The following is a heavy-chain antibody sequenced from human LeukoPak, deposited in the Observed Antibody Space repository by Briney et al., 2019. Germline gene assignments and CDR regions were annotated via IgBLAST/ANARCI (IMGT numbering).Heavy chain of an antibody. J-gene: IGHJ5*02. CDR3: ARESWFDP. Sequence: GGSLRLSCAASGFTFPDYDRNWVRQAPGKGLEWVSYISNSGNTIYYADSVKGRFTISRDNAKNSLYLQMDSLRTDDTALYYCARESWFDPWDQGTLVTVSS. CDR1: GFTFPDYD. V-gene: IGHV3-48*03. CDR2: ISNSGNTI.